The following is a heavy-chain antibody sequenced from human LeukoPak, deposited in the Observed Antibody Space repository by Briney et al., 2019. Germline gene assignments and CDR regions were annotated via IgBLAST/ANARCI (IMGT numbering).Heavy chain of an antibody. V-gene: IGHV3-7*03. CDR3: ARVPLETTVVTKKYYYYYMDV. Sequence: PGGSLRLSCAASGFTFSSYWMSWVRQAPGKGLEWVANIKQDGSEKYYVDSVKGRFTISRDNAKNSLYLQMNGLRAEDTAVYYCARVPLETTVVTKKYYYYYMDVWGKGTTVTISS. J-gene: IGHJ6*03. D-gene: IGHD4-23*01. CDR2: IKQDGSEK. CDR1: GFTFSSYW.